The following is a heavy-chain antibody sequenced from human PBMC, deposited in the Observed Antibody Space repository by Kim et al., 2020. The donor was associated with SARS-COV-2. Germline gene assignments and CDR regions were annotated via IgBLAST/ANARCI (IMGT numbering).Heavy chain of an antibody. J-gene: IGHJ4*02. V-gene: IGHV3-30*03. CDR2: ISYDGSSS. D-gene: IGHD2-21*02. CDR3: ARDGYWRGADCYEGGY. Sequence: GGSLRLSCAASGFTFSSHGMHWVRQAPGKGLEWVAFISYDGSSSYYADSVKGRFTISRDNSKNTLYLQINTLRLEDTAMFYCARDGYWRGADCYEGGYWGQGTLVTVS. CDR1: GFTFSSHG.